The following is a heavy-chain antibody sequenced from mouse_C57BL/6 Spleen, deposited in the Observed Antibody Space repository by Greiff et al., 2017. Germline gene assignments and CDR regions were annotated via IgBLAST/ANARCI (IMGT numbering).Heavy chain of an antibody. J-gene: IGHJ2*01. CDR2: IHPTSGST. V-gene: IGHV1-64*01. D-gene: IGHD2-2*01. CDR3: SRVAYGYDCYFDY. CDR1: GYTFTSYW. Sequence: QVQLQQPGAELVKPGASVKLSCKASGYTFTSYWMHWVKQRPGQGLEWIGMIHPTSGSTNYNEKFKSKATLTVDKSSSTAYMQLTSLTSEASAVXDCSRVAYGYDCYFDYWGQGTTLTVSS.